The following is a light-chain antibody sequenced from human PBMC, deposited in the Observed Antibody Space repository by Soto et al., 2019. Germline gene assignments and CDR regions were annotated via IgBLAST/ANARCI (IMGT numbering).Light chain of an antibody. CDR1: SSDVGGYNY. Sequence: LTQPASVSGSPGQSITISCTGTSSDVGGYNYVSWYQQHPGKAPKLMIYDVSNRPSGVSNRFSGSKSGNTASLTISGLQAEDEADYYCSSYTSSSTLVVFGGGTKLTVL. CDR3: SSYTSSSTLVV. J-gene: IGLJ2*01. V-gene: IGLV2-14*01. CDR2: DVS.